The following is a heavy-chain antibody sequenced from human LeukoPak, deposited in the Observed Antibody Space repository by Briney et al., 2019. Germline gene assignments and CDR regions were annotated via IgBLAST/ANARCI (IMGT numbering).Heavy chain of an antibody. CDR1: GFTFRSYA. CDR2: ISGSVGST. D-gene: IGHD3-10*01. V-gene: IGHV3-23*01. Sequence: GGSLRLSCAASGFTFRSYAMSWVRQAPGKGLEWVAAISGSVGSTYYADSVKGRVTISRENSKNTLYLQMNSLRPEDTAVYYCAKVARYYGSGSQFDYWGQGTLVTVSS. J-gene: IGHJ4*02. CDR3: AKVARYYGSGSQFDY.